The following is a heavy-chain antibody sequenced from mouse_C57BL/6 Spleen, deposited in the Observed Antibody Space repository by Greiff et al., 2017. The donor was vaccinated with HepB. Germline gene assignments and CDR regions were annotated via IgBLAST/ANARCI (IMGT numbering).Heavy chain of an antibody. D-gene: IGHD2-4*01. Sequence: DVMLVESGGGLVKPGGSLKLSCAASGFTFSDYGMHWVRQAPEKGLEWVAYISSGSSTIYYADTVKGRFTISRDNAKSTLFLQMTSLRSKDTAMYYCARPYDYDAIDYWGQGTTLTVSS. V-gene: IGHV5-17*01. CDR1: GFTFSDYG. CDR3: ARPYDYDAIDY. CDR2: ISSGSSTI. J-gene: IGHJ2*01.